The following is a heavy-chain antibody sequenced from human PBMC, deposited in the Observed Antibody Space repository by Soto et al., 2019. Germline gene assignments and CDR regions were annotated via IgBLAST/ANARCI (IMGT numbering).Heavy chain of an antibody. J-gene: IGHJ6*02. CDR1: GFTFSDYY. D-gene: IGHD2-15*01. CDR2: ISSSGSTI. V-gene: IGHV3-11*01. Sequence: GGSLRLSCAASGFTFSDYYMSWIRQAPGKGLEWVSYISSSGSTIYYADSVKGRFTISRDNAKNSLYLQMNSLRAEDTAVYYCARVEGYCSGGSCYVGIGGYGMDVWGQGTTVTVSS. CDR3: ARVEGYCSGGSCYVGIGGYGMDV.